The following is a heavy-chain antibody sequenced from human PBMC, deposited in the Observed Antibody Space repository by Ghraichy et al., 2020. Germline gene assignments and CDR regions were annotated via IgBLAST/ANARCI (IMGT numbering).Heavy chain of an antibody. J-gene: IGHJ5*02. Sequence: SETLSLTFTVSGDSIRDYYWSWARQPPGKGLEWVGYIYYTWSSSDNPSLKSRVTTSADMSKNLISLEVTSVTAAVTAVYYCARQVVRRGSYNWFDTWGQGILVIVSS. V-gene: IGHV4-59*08. D-gene: IGHD3-10*01. CDR3: ARQVVRRGSYNWFDT. CDR1: GDSIRDYY. CDR2: IYYTWSS.